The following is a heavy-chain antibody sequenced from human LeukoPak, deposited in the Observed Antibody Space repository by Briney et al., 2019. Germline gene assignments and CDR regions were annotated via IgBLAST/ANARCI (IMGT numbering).Heavy chain of an antibody. CDR3: ARSYSSGWYRVVWFDP. Sequence: SETLSLTCTVSGGSISSYYWSWIRQPPGKGLEWIGYIYYSANTNYNPSLKSRVTISVDTSKNQFSLKLSSVTAADTAVYYCARSYSSGWYRVVWFDPWGQGTLVTVSS. J-gene: IGHJ5*02. CDR1: GGSISSYY. D-gene: IGHD6-19*01. CDR2: IYYSANT. V-gene: IGHV4-59*08.